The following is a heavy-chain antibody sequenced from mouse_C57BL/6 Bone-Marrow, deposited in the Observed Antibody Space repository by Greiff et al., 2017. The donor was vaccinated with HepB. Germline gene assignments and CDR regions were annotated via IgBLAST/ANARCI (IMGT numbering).Heavy chain of an antibody. J-gene: IGHJ4*01. D-gene: IGHD2-3*01. CDR1: GYTFTNYW. V-gene: IGHV1-63*01. Sequence: QVQLKQSGAELVRPGTSVKMSCKASGYTFTNYWIGWAKQRPGHGLEWIGDIYPGGGYTNYNEKFKGKATLTADKSSSTAYMQFSSLTSEDSAIYYCAKEHDGYYAMDYWGQGTSVTVSS. CDR2: IYPGGGYT. CDR3: AKEHDGYYAMDY.